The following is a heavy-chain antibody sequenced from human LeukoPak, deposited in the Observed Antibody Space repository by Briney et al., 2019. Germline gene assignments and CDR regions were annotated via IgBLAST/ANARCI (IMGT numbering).Heavy chain of an antibody. D-gene: IGHD6-13*01. CDR3: ASVGAAAGTEHFQH. V-gene: IGHV4-59*01. J-gene: IGHJ1*01. Sequence: PSETLSLTCTVSGGSISSYYWGWIRQPPGKGLEWIGYIYYSGSTNYNPSLKSRVTISVDTSKNQFSLKLSSVTAADTAVYYCASVGAAAGTEHFQHWGQGTLVTVSS. CDR2: IYYSGST. CDR1: GGSISSYY.